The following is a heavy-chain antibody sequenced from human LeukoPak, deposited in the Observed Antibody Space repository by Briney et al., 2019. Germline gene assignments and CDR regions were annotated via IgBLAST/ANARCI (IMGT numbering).Heavy chain of an antibody. V-gene: IGHV4-59*12. CDR3: ARDYYDSSGYYRIFDY. CDR1: GGSISSYY. D-gene: IGHD3-22*01. CDR2: IYYTGST. Sequence: SETLSLTCTVSGGSISSYYWSWIRQPPGKGLEWIGYIYYTGSTHYNPSLKSRVTISVDTSKNQFSLKLSSVTAADTAVYYCARDYYDSSGYYRIFDYWGQGTLVTVSS. J-gene: IGHJ4*02.